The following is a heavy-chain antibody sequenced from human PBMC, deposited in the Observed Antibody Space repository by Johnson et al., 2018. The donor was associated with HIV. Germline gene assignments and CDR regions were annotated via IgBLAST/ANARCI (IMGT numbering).Heavy chain of an antibody. CDR2: ISSGGSTK. D-gene: IGHD2-8*01. Sequence: QVQLVESGGGLVKPGGSLRLSCAASGVTFSDYYMSWIRQAPGKGLEWISYISSGGSTKYYADSVKGRFTISRDNAKNTLYLQMNSLKTEDTAVYYCTTGSCIDGVCYAFDIWGQGTMVTVPS. CDR3: TTGSCIDGVCYAFDI. CDR1: GVTFSDYY. V-gene: IGHV3-11*01. J-gene: IGHJ3*02.